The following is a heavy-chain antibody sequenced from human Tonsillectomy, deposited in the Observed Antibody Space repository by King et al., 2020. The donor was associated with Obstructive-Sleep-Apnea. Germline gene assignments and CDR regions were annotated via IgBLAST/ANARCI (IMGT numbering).Heavy chain of an antibody. Sequence: VQLQESGPGLVKTSETLSLTCTVSNGSISSYYWSWIRQPPGKGLEWIGYIYYSGSTKYNPSLKSRATISVDPSKNQFSLKLNSVTAADTAVYYCAREQGVGALTGLGYFDLWGRGTLVTVSS. J-gene: IGHJ2*01. CDR1: NGSISSYY. CDR2: IYYSGST. CDR3: AREQGVGALTGLGYFDL. D-gene: IGHD7-27*01. V-gene: IGHV4-59*01.